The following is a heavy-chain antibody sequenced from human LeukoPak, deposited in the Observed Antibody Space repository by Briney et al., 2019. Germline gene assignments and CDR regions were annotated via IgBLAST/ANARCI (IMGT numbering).Heavy chain of an antibody. D-gene: IGHD5-18*01. J-gene: IGHJ6*03. CDR3: ARDGERSYGYSYYYYYMDV. CDR1: GFTFSSYA. Sequence: PGGSLRLSCAASGFTFSSYAMHWVRQAPDKGLEWVAVISYDGSNKYYADSVKGRFTISRDNSKNTLYLQMNSLRAEDTAVYYCARDGERSYGYSYYYYYMDVWGKGTTVTVSS. CDR2: ISYDGSNK. V-gene: IGHV3-30*04.